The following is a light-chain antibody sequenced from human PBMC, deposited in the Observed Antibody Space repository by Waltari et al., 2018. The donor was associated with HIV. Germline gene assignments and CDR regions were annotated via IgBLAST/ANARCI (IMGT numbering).Light chain of an antibody. Sequence: SYVLTQPPSVSVAPGQTAGMTCGGDNIGSKSVHWYQQKPGQAPVLLIYGGADRPSGIPERFSGSNSENTATRTIGRVEAGDEADYYCQVWDSGSAHVVFGGGTNLAVL. CDR1: NIGSKS. V-gene: IGLV3-21*02. CDR3: QVWDSGSAHVV. CDR2: GGA. J-gene: IGLJ2*01.